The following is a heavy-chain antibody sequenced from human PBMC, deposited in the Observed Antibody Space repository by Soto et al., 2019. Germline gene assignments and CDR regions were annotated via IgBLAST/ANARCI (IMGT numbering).Heavy chain of an antibody. D-gene: IGHD3-10*01. V-gene: IGHV4-59*12. CDR2: IYYSGST. Sequence: PSETLSLTCTVSGGSISSYYWSWIRQPPGKGLEWIGYIYYSGSTNYNPSLKSRVTISVDTSKNQFSLQLSSVTPEDTAVYYCATGYGSGNYRAFYIWGQGTMVTVSS. CDR1: GGSISSYY. CDR3: ATGYGSGNYRAFYI. J-gene: IGHJ3*02.